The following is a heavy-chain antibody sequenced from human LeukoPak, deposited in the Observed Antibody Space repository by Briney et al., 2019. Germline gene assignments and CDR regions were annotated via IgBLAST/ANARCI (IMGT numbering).Heavy chain of an antibody. J-gene: IGHJ5*02. CDR3: ARHVIERDSSWFDP. V-gene: IGHV5-51*01. CDR2: IYPGGSDI. CDR1: GYRFTSYW. D-gene: IGHD2/OR15-2a*01. Sequence: GESLKIACKGSGYRFTSYWIGWVRPMPGKGLEWMGIIYPGGSDIRYSPSFQGQVTISADKSISTAYLQWSSLKASDTAMYYCARHVIERDSSWFDPWGQGTLVTVSP.